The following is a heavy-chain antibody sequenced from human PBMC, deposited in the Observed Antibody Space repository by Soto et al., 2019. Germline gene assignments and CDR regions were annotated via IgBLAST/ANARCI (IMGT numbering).Heavy chain of an antibody. J-gene: IGHJ2*01. V-gene: IGHV3-23*01. Sequence: PVGSLRLSCAAYGFTFSNYAMSWVRQAPGKGLEWVSGIDSSGASTYYADSVKGRFTISRDNSQNTVYVEMNGLRAEDTAVYYCARSDNYFDTTGIYSVHWGFELWGTGSMGTGSS. D-gene: IGHD3-22*01. CDR3: ARSDNYFDTTGIYSVHWGFEL. CDR2: IDSSGAST. CDR1: GFTFSNYA.